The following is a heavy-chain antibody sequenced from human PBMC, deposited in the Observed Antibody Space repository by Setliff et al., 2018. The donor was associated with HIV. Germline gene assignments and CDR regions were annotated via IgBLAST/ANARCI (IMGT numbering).Heavy chain of an antibody. CDR2: IYYSGST. D-gene: IGHD6-19*01. V-gene: IGHV4-39*07. CDR3: ARDRCSGCYRFDY. CDR1: GGSISSNPSF. J-gene: IGHJ4*02. Sequence: SETLSLTCTVSGGSISSNPSFWGWIRQTPGQGLEWIGNIYYSGSTYYNPSLESRVTISVDTPNNQFSLTLNSVTAADTAVYYCARDRCSGCYRFDYWGQGTLVTVSS.